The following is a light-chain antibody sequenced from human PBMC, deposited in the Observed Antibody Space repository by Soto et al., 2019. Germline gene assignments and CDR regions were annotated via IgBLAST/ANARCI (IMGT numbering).Light chain of an antibody. J-gene: IGKJ5*01. CDR3: HKYNSALLT. V-gene: IGKV1-27*01. CDR1: QGIYNY. CDR2: AAS. Sequence: DIQMTQSPSSLSASVGDRVTITCRASQGIYNYLAWYQQKPGKAPKLLIYAASTVEAGVPSRFSGSGSWTDFTLTISSLQPEDVATYYCHKYNSALLTFGQGTRLEIK.